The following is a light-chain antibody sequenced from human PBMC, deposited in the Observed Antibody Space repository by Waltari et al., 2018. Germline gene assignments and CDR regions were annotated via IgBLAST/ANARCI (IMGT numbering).Light chain of an antibody. V-gene: IGLV1-44*01. CDR2: ATN. CDR1: IYNIGINP. J-gene: IGLJ2*01. CDR3: GAWDDKVKAWL. Sequence: LTQSPSLSGTPGQRVTIPCSGDIYNIGINPVNWNQQLPGAAPRVVMTATNERPSGIPDRFSGSKSGNSASLTISGLRFEDESDFYCGAWDDKVKAWLFGGGTTVTVL.